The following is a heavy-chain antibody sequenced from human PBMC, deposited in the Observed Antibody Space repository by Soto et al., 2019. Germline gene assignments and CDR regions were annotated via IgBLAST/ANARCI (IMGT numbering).Heavy chain of an antibody. CDR2: IWYDGSNK. J-gene: IGHJ4*02. V-gene: IGHV3-33*01. D-gene: IGHD6-19*01. CDR3: ARAWEKHGSSGWVIDY. CDR1: GFTFSSYG. Sequence: QVQLVESGGGVVQPGRSLRLSCAASGFTFSSYGMHWVRQAPGKGLEWVAVIWYDGSNKYYADSVKGRFTISRDNSKNTLYRQLNSLRGEDTAVYYCARAWEKHGSSGWVIDYWGQGTLVTVSS.